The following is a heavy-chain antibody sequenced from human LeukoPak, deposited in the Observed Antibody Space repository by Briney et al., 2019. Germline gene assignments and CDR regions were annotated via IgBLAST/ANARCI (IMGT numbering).Heavy chain of an antibody. V-gene: IGHV1-2*02. CDR2: INPNSGGT. D-gene: IGHD6-19*01. Sequence: ASVKVSCKASGYTFTSYDINWVRQATGQGLEWMGWINPNSGGTKYAQNFQGRVTMTRDASISTAYMELSSLRSDDTAVYYCARDLQWLTLTLPDYWGQGTLVTVSS. CDR3: ARDLQWLTLTLPDY. J-gene: IGHJ4*02. CDR1: GYTFTSYD.